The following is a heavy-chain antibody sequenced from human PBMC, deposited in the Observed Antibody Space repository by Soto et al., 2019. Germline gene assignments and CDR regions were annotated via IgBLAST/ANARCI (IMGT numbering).Heavy chain of an antibody. CDR2: ISAYNGDT. D-gene: IGHD6-6*01. V-gene: IGHV1-18*04. CDR3: ARALGVSSTLDFDS. J-gene: IGHJ4*02. Sequence: ASVKVSCKASGYTFTGYGISWVRQAPGQGLEWMGWISAYNGDTKYAQKLQGRVTMTPDTSTSTAYMELRSLRSDDTAVYYCARALGVSSTLDFDSWGQGTQFTFSS. CDR1: GYTFTGYG.